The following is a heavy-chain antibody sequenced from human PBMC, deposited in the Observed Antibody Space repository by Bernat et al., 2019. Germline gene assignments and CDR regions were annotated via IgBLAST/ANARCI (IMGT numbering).Heavy chain of an antibody. CDR2: IWYDGSNK. V-gene: IGHV3-33*01. D-gene: IGHD6-13*01. CDR3: AREVGSSWHYYYYYMDV. CDR1: GFTFSSYG. Sequence: QVQLVESGGGVVQPGRSLRLSCAASGFTFSSYGMHWVRQAPGKGLEWVAVIWYDGSNKYYADSVKGRFTISRDNSKNTLYLQMNSLRAEDTAVYYCAREVGSSWHYYYYYMDVWGKGTTVTVSS. J-gene: IGHJ6*03.